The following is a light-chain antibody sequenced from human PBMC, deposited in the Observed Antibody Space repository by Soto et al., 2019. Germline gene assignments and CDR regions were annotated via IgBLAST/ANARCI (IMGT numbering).Light chain of an antibody. V-gene: IGKV3D-15*01. CDR3: QQSFSIPPLT. Sequence: EIVMTQSPATLSVSPGERATLSCRASQSVSSNLAWYQQKPGQAPRLLIYDASNRATGIPARFSGSGSGTDFTLTISSLQPEDFATYYCQQSFSIPPLTFGGGTKVEIK. J-gene: IGKJ4*01. CDR2: DAS. CDR1: QSVSSN.